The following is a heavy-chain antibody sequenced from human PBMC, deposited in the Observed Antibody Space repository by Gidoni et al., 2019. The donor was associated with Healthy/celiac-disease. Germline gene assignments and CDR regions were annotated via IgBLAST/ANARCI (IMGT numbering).Heavy chain of an antibody. CDR1: GFTFSSYG. D-gene: IGHD6-6*01. CDR3: ARAGTSIAARGNWFDP. J-gene: IGHJ5*02. Sequence: QVQLVESGGGVVQPGRSLRLSFAASGFTFSSYGMHWVRQAPGKGLEWVAVIWYDGSNKYYADSVKGRFTISRDNSKNTLYLQMNSLRAEDTAVYYCARAGTSIAARGNWFDPWGQGTLVTVSS. CDR2: IWYDGSNK. V-gene: IGHV3-33*01.